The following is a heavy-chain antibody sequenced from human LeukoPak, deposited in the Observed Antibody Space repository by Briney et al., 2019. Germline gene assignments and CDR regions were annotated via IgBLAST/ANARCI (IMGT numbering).Heavy chain of an antibody. J-gene: IGHJ1*01. Sequence: PGGSLRLSCAASGFTFSSYSMNWVRQAPGKGLEWVSYISSSSSTIYYADSVKGRFTISRDNAKNSLYLQMNSLRAEGTAVYYCARDHLAYYYDSSGYSAEYFQHWGQGTLVTVSS. V-gene: IGHV3-48*01. D-gene: IGHD3-22*01. CDR2: ISSSSSTI. CDR1: GFTFSSYS. CDR3: ARDHLAYYYDSSGYSAEYFQH.